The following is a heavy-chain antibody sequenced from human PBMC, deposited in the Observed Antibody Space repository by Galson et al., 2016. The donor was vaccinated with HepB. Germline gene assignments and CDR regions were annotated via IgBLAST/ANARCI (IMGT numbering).Heavy chain of an antibody. D-gene: IGHD4-11*01. CDR1: GASISGYY. CDR3: ARDDYIDV. V-gene: IGHV4-59*01. CDR2: IHYRGRT. Sequence: ETLSLTCTVSGASISGYYLSWIRQPPGKGLEWIGYIHYRGRTNYNPSLKSRVTITVDTSKNQFSLKLSSVTAADTAVYYCARDDYIDVWGQGKMDIVSS. J-gene: IGHJ3*01.